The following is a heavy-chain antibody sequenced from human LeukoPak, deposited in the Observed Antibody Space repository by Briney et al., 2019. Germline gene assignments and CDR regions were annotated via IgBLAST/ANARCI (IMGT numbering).Heavy chain of an antibody. J-gene: IGHJ4*02. CDR3: AKAHMVRGVTLKFDY. CDR2: ISGSGGST. V-gene: IGHV3-23*01. CDR1: GFTFSSYA. Sequence: PGGSLRLSCAASGFTFSSYAMSWVRQAPGKGLEWVSAISGSGGSTYYADSVKGRFTISRDNSKNTLYLQMNSLRAEDTAVYYCAKAHMVRGVTLKFDYWGQGTLVTVSS. D-gene: IGHD3-10*01.